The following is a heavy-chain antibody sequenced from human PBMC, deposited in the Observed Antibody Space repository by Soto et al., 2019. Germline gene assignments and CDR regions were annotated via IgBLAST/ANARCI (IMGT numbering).Heavy chain of an antibody. Sequence: GGSLRLSCAASGFTVSSNYMSWVRQAPGKGLEWVSVIYSGGSTYYADSVKGRFTISRDNSKNTLYLQMNSLRAEDTAVYYCARVDTAMVDLLYYYYGMDVWGQGTTVTVSS. CDR1: GFTVSSNY. J-gene: IGHJ6*02. D-gene: IGHD5-18*01. CDR2: IYSGGST. V-gene: IGHV3-53*01. CDR3: ARVDTAMVDLLYYYYGMDV.